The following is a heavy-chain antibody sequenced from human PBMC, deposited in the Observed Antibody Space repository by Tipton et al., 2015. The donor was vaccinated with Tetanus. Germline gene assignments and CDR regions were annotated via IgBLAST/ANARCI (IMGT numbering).Heavy chain of an antibody. J-gene: IGHJ4*02. CDR3: ARIRQVGKPGPFFDY. D-gene: IGHD7-27*01. CDR2: ISPSGDAT. CDR1: GFSFSNYA. V-gene: IGHV3-23*01. Sequence: SLRLSCAASGFSFSNYAMSWVRQAPGKGLEWVSAISPSGDATFHADSVKGRLIISRDNSKDTLYLQMNNLRAEDTAVYYCARIRQVGKPGPFFDYWGQGTLVTVSS.